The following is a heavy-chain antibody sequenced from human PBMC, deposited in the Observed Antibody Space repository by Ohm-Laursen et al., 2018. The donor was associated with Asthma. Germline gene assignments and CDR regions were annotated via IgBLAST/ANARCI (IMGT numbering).Heavy chain of an antibody. D-gene: IGHD6-6*01. CDR3: ARDGQLANFDY. J-gene: IGHJ4*02. CDR2: ISYDGSNK. CDR1: GFTFSSYD. Sequence: SLRLSCAASGFTFSSYDMHWVRQAPGKGLEWVAVISYDGSNKYYADSVKGRFTISRDNSKNTLYLQMNSLRAEDTAVYYCARDGQLANFDYWGQGTLVTVSS. V-gene: IGHV3-30-3*01.